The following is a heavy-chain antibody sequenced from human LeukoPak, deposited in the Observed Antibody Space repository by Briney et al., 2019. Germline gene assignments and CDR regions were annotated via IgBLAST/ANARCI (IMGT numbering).Heavy chain of an antibody. CDR2: ISYDGSNK. CDR3: AKDGGFLGFDY. D-gene: IGHD2/OR15-2a*01. Sequence: GGSLRLSCAASGFTFSSYGMHWVRQAPGKGLEWVAVISYDGSNKYYADSVKGRFTISRDNSKNTLYLQMNSLRAEDTAVYYCAKDGGFLGFDYWGQGTLVTVSS. J-gene: IGHJ4*02. CDR1: GFTFSSYG. V-gene: IGHV3-30*18.